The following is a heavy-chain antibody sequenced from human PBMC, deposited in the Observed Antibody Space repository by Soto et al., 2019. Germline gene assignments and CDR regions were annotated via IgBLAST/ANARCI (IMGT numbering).Heavy chain of an antibody. Sequence: QVQRVQSGAAVKKPGSSVTVSCKASGGTFSSYTISWVRQAPGQGLEWMGGIIPIFGTANYAQKFQGRVTITADESTSTAYMELSSLRSEDTAVYYCARGNHRWLQLWYFDLWGRGTLVTVSS. J-gene: IGHJ2*01. CDR1: GGTFSSYT. D-gene: IGHD5-12*01. CDR2: IIPIFGTA. V-gene: IGHV1-69*12. CDR3: ARGNHRWLQLWYFDL.